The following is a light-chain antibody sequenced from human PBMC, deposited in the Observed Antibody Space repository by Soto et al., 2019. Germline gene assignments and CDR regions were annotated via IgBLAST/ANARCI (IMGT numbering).Light chain of an antibody. CDR3: SSYTSITTLEV. Sequence: QSALTQPASVSGSPGQSITISCTGTNSDVGGYNYVSWYQQHPGKAPKLMISEVTNRPSGVSNRFSGSKSGNTASLTISGLQAEDEADYYCSSYTSITTLEVFGGGTQLTVL. J-gene: IGLJ2*01. V-gene: IGLV2-14*01. CDR2: EVT. CDR1: NSDVGGYNY.